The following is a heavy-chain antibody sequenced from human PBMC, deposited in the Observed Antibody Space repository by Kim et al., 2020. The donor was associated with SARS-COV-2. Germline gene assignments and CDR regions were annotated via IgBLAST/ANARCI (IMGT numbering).Heavy chain of an antibody. V-gene: IGHV1-2*02. CDR2: INPDNGGT. Sequence: ASVKVSCKASGYTFTGYNIHWVRQAPGQGLEWMGWINPDNGGTKYVEKFQGRVTMTRDTSISTAYLEMSSLKSDDTAIFYCARDMDYWGQGTLVTVSS. CDR3: ARDMDY. CDR1: GYTFTGYN. J-gene: IGHJ4*02.